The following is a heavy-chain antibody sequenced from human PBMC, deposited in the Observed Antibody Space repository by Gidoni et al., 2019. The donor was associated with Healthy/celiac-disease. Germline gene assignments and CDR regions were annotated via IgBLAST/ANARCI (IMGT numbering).Heavy chain of an antibody. CDR2: IYHSGST. CDR3: ARDPEAVGFGESLGHDAFDI. Sequence: QVQLPESGPGLVKPSGTLSLTCAVSGGPTSSRTWRSWVRQPPGKGLEWIGEIYHSGSTNYNPSLKSRVTISVDKSKNQFSLKLSSVTAADTAVYYCARDPEAVGFGESLGHDAFDIWGQGTMVTVSS. D-gene: IGHD3-10*01. V-gene: IGHV4-4*02. J-gene: IGHJ3*02. CDR1: GGPTSSRTW.